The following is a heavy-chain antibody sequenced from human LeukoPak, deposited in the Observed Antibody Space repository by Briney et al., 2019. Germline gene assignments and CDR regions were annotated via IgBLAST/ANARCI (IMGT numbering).Heavy chain of an antibody. CDR3: ARELEVHSGSYYAWVGY. D-gene: IGHD1-26*01. J-gene: IGHJ4*02. CDR1: GYTFTGYY. Sequence: GASVKVSCKASGYTFTGYYMHWVRQAPGQGLEWMGWIDPNSGGTNYAQKFQGRVTMTRDTSISTAYMELSRLRSDDTAVYYCARELEVHSGSYYAWVGYWGQGTLVTVSS. V-gene: IGHV1-2*02. CDR2: IDPNSGGT.